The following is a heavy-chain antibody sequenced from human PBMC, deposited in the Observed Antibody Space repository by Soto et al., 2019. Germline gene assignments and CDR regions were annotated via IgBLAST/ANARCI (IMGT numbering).Heavy chain of an antibody. CDR3: ARDLGSGWYNY. V-gene: IGHV4-59*01. Sequence: AETLSLTCTVSGGSISSYYWSWIRQPPGKGLEWIGYIYYSGSTNYNPSLKSRVTISVDTSKNQFSLKLSSVTAADTAVYYCARDLGSGWYNYWGQGTLVTVS. CDR2: IYYSGST. J-gene: IGHJ4*02. D-gene: IGHD6-19*01. CDR1: GGSISSYY.